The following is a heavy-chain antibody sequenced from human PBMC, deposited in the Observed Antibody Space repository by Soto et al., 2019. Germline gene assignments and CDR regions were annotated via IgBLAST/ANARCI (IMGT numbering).Heavy chain of an antibody. V-gene: IGHV4-59*01. D-gene: IGHD3-9*01. J-gene: IGHJ4*02. CDR2: GSYRGST. CDR1: GGSMSPSY. Sequence: SETLSLTCTLSGGSMSPSYWSWLRQPPATGLEWIGYGSYRGSTNYNPTLESRATVSVDTSKNQFYLKLSSVTAADTAVYYCARVMSGYSPSFYYFDSWGQGTLVTVSS. CDR3: ARVMSGYSPSFYYFDS.